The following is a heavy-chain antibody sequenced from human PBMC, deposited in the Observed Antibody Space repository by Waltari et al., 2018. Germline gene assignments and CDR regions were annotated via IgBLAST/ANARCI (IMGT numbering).Heavy chain of an antibody. J-gene: IGHJ4*02. D-gene: IGHD1-1*01. CDR3: VRVDNNGLEPFDY. CDR2: INGDGSRM. CDR1: GFTLSNYW. V-gene: IGHV3-74*01. Sequence: EVQLVESGGDLVQPGGSLRLSCAASGFTLSNYWIHWVRQAPGKGLVWVSRINGDGSRMTYADSVKGRFTRSRDNAKSTVYLQMSSLRAEDTALYYCVRVDNNGLEPFDYWGQGTLVTVSS.